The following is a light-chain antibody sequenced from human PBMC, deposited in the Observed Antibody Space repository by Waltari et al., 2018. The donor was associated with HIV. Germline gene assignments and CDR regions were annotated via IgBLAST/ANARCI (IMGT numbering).Light chain of an antibody. Sequence: QSVLTQPPSLSGTPGQRVILSCSGTTSSIGSNSVYWYHQLPGAAPKLLIYRNNQQPSGVPDRFSGSKSGTSASLAISGLRPEDEAMYFCAAWDNALGGHVVFGGGTNLTVL. CDR3: AAWDNALGGHVV. J-gene: IGLJ2*01. V-gene: IGLV1-47*02. CDR1: TSSIGSNS. CDR2: RNN.